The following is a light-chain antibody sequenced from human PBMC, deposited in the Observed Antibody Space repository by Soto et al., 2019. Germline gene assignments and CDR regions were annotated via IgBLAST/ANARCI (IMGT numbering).Light chain of an antibody. J-gene: IGKJ1*01. V-gene: IGKV3-20*01. CDR2: NVS. Sequence: EIVLTQSPGTLSLSPGERATLYCRASQSVPSNFLAWYQQRPGQAPTLLIYNVSRRAAGIPDRFSGSGSGTDFTLTISRLEPEEFAVYYCQQYDSSWTFGQGTKVEI. CDR1: QSVPSNF. CDR3: QQYDSSWT.